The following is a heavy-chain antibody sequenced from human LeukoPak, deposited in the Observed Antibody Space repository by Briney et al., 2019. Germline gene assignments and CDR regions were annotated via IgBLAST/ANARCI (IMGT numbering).Heavy chain of an antibody. CDR2: IYHSGST. CDR3: ARVGYDFWSGRRPTFDY. J-gene: IGHJ4*02. CDR1: GYSISSGYY. Sequence: SETLSLTCTVSGYSISSGYYWGWIRQPPGKGLEWIGSIYHSGSTYYNPSLKSRVTISVDTSKNQFSLKLSSVTAADTAVYYCARVGYDFWSGRRPTFDYWGQGTLVTVSS. D-gene: IGHD3-3*01. V-gene: IGHV4-38-2*02.